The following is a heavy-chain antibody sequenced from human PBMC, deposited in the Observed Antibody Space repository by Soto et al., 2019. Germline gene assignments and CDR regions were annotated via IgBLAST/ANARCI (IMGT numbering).Heavy chain of an antibody. CDR2: ISGSGGST. Sequence: GGSLRLSCAASGFTFSSYAMSWVRQAPGKGLEWVSAISGSGGSTYYADSVKGRFTISRDNSKNTLYLQMNSLRAEETAVYYCAKGRGSIAARPRWFDPWGQGTLVTVSS. D-gene: IGHD6-6*01. J-gene: IGHJ5*02. CDR1: GFTFSSYA. V-gene: IGHV3-23*01. CDR3: AKGRGSIAARPRWFDP.